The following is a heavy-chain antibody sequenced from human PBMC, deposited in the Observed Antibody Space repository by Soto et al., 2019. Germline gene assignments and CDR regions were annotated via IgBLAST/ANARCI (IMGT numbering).Heavy chain of an antibody. CDR3: AREQQLVRGGVYYYYGMDV. CDR2: INSDGSST. Sequence: EVQLVESGGGLVQPGGSLRLSCAASGFTFSSYWMHWVRQAPGKGLVWVSRINSDGSSTSYADSVKGRFTISRDNAKNTLKLHMNSLRAEHTAVYYCAREQQLVRGGVYYYYGMDVWGQGTTVTVSS. J-gene: IGHJ6*02. D-gene: IGHD6-6*01. CDR1: GFTFSSYW. V-gene: IGHV3-74*01.